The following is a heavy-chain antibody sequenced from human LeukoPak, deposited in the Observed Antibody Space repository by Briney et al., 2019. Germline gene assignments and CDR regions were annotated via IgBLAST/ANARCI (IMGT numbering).Heavy chain of an antibody. CDR2: ISYDGSNK. D-gene: IGHD5-12*01. V-gene: IGHV3-30*18. CDR1: GFTFSSYG. Sequence: GRSLRLSCAAFGFTFSSYGMHWVRQAPGKGLEWVAVISYDGSNKYYADSVKGRFTISRDNSKNTLYLQMNSLRAEDTAVYYCAKAKRIGSYSGYGSMDVWGQGTTVTVSS. J-gene: IGHJ6*02. CDR3: AKAKRIGSYSGYGSMDV.